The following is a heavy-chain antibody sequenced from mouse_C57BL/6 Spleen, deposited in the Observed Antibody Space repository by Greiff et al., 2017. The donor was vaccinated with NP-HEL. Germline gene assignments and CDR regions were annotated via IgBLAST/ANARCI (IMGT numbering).Heavy chain of an antibody. Sequence: EVQVVESGGGLVKPGGSLKLSCAASGFTFSSYAMSWVRQTPEKRLEWVATISDGGSYTYYPDNVKGRFTISRDNAKNNLYLQMSHLKSEDTAMYYCARAAMVTTNYFDYWGQGTTLTVSS. CDR2: ISDGGSYT. J-gene: IGHJ2*01. D-gene: IGHD2-2*01. CDR3: ARAAMVTTNYFDY. V-gene: IGHV5-4*01. CDR1: GFTFSSYA.